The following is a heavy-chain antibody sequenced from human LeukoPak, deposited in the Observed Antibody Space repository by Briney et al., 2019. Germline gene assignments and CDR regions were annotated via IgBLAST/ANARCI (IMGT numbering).Heavy chain of an antibody. CDR1: GFTFTNAW. D-gene: IGHD3-10*01. CDR2: IKSKGDGETT. J-gene: IGHJ4*02. V-gene: IGHV3-15*01. Sequence: PGGSLRLSCEASGFTFTNAWMNWVRQAPGKGLAWVGHIKSKGDGETTDYAAPVKGRFTMSRDDSKATLYLQMNYLEAEDTAVYYCTTDLGLTMIRGVIVSWGQGALVTVSS. CDR3: TTDLGLTMIRGVIVS.